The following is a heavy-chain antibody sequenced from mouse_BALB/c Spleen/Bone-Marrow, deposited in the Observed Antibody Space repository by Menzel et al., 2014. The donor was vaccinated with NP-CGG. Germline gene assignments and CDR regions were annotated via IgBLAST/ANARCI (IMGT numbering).Heavy chain of an antibody. V-gene: IGHV7-3*02. J-gene: IGHJ2*01. CDR3: ARYGYDYFDY. D-gene: IGHD2-2*01. Sequence: EVQVVESGGGLVQPGGSLRFSCATSGFTFTDYYMSWVRQPPGKALEWLGFIRNKANGYTTEYSASVKGRFTISRDNSQSILYLQMNTLRAEDSATYYCARYGYDYFDYWGQGTTLTVSS. CDR1: GFTFTDYY. CDR2: IRNKANGYTT.